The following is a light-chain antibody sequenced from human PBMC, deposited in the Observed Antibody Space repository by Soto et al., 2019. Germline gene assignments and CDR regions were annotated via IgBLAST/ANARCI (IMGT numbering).Light chain of an antibody. CDR1: QSVSTK. CDR2: GAS. Sequence: EIVMTQSPATLSVSPGERATLTCRARQSVSTKLAWYQQKPGQAPRLLIYGASTRATGIPARFSGSGSETDFTLTISSLQPEDIATYYCQQYDNPPPITFGQGTRLEIK. J-gene: IGKJ5*01. V-gene: IGKV3-15*01. CDR3: QQYDNPPPIT.